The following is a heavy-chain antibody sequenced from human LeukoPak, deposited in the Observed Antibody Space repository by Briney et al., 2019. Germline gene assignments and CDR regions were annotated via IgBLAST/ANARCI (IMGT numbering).Heavy chain of an antibody. D-gene: IGHD6-19*01. CDR3: TTESPIAVVRGY. V-gene: IGHV3-15*01. J-gene: IGHJ4*02. CDR2: IKSKTDGGTT. CDR1: GFTFSSYA. Sequence: GGSLRLSCAASGFTFSSYAMSWVRQAPGKGLEWVGRIKSKTDGGTTDYAAPVKGRFTISRDDSKNTLYLQMNSLKTEDTAVYYCTTESPIAVVRGYWGQGTLVTVSS.